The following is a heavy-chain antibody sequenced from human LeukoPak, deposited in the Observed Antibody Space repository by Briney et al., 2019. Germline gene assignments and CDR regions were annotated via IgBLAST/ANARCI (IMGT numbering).Heavy chain of an antibody. J-gene: IGHJ4*02. D-gene: IGHD3-22*01. CDR3: ARRTQGWLLLSNFDY. V-gene: IGHV4-34*01. CDR1: GGSFSDYY. CDR2: INHSGST. Sequence: SETLSLTCAVYGGSFSDYYWSWIRQPPGKGLEWIGEINHSGSTNYNPSLKSRVTISVDTSKNQFSLKLSSVTAADTAVYYCARRTQGWLLLSNFDYWGQGTLVTVSS.